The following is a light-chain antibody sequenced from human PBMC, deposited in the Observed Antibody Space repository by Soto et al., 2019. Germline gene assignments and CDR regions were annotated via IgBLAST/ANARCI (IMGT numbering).Light chain of an antibody. V-gene: IGLV1-51*01. J-gene: IGLJ2*01. Sequence: QSVLTPPPSVSAAPGQTVTISCSGSSSNIGSNYVSWYQQLPGTAPKLLICDNNKRPSGIPDRFSGSKSDTSATLGITGLQTGDEADYYCATWDSTLSAVVFGGGTKVTVL. CDR2: DNN. CDR3: ATWDSTLSAVV. CDR1: SSNIGSNY.